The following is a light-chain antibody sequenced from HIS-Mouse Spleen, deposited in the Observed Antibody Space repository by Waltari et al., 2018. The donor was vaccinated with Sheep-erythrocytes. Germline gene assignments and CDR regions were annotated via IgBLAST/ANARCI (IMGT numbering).Light chain of an antibody. V-gene: IGLV3-27*01. CDR2: KDS. J-gene: IGLJ3*02. CDR3: YSAADNNLV. Sequence: SYELTQPSSVSVSPGQTARITCSGDVLAKKYARWFQQKPGQAPVPVIYKDSERPSGIPEQFSGSSSGTTVTLTISGAQVEDEADYYCYSAADNNLVFGGGTKLTVL. CDR1: VLAKKY.